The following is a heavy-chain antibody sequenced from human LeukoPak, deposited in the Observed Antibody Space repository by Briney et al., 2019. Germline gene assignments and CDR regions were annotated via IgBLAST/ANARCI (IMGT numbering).Heavy chain of an antibody. Sequence: SVKVSCKASGGTFSSYAISWVRQAPGQGLEWMGRIIPILGIANYAQKFQGRVTITADESTSTAYMELSSLRSEDTAVYYCARDRDTVGGDDAFDIWGQGTMVTVSS. J-gene: IGHJ3*02. D-gene: IGHD5-18*01. CDR1: GGTFSSYA. CDR3: ARDRDTVGGDDAFDI. V-gene: IGHV1-69*04. CDR2: IIPILGIA.